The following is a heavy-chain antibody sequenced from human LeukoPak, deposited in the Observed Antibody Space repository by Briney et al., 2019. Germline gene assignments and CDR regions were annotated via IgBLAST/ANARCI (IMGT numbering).Heavy chain of an antibody. CDR3: AKDDGYGSGSYHF. Sequence: GGSLRLSCAASGFTFSTYGIHWVRQAPGKGLEWVSYISTSGSTIYYADSVKGRFTISRDNSKNTLYLQMNSLRAEDTAVYYCAKDDGYGSGSYHFWGQGTLVTVSS. V-gene: IGHV3-48*01. D-gene: IGHD3-10*01. CDR2: ISTSGSTI. J-gene: IGHJ4*02. CDR1: GFTFSTYG.